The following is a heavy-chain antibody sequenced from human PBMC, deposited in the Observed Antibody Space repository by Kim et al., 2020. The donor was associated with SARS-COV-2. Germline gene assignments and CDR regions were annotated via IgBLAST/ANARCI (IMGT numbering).Heavy chain of an antibody. J-gene: IGHJ3*02. CDR1: GFPFSDSA. CDR2: IRSKANTYAT. V-gene: IGHV3-73*01. CDR3: TRVPGTPLAFWDAFDI. D-gene: IGHD1-1*01. Sequence: GGSLRLSCAASGFPFSDSAIHWVRQASGKGLEWVGRIRSKANTYATAYTASVKGRFTISRDDSKNTAYLQMNSLETEDTAVYFCTRVPGTPLAFWDAFDIWGQGTMVTVSS.